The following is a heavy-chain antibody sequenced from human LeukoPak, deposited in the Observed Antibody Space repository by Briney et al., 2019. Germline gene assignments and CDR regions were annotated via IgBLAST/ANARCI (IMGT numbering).Heavy chain of an antibody. CDR2: ISAYNGNT. Sequence: ASVKVSCKASGYTFTSYGISWVRQAPGQGLEWMGWISAYNGNTNYAQKLQGRVTMTTDTSTSTAYMELRSLRSDDTAVYYCARDAARSLSFREYGYFDYWGQGTLVTVSS. CDR1: GYTFTSYG. V-gene: IGHV1-18*01. J-gene: IGHJ4*02. CDR3: ARDAARSLSFREYGYFDY. D-gene: IGHD3-10*01.